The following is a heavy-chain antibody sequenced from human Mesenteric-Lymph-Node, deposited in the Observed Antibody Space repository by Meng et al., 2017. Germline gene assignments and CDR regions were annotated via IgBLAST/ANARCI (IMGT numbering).Heavy chain of an antibody. CDR1: GGSVSGYH. V-gene: IGHV4-34*01. Sequence: QVQLQQWGAGLLKPSETLSLTCAVYGGSVSGYHWSWIRQPPGKGLEWIGEISHSGGTNYNSSLKSRVTISVDTSKNQFSLKLSSVTAADTAVYYCARGNWRSKGGFDPWGQGTLVTVS. CDR3: ARGNWRSKGGFDP. D-gene: IGHD3-16*01. CDR2: ISHSGGT. J-gene: IGHJ5*02.